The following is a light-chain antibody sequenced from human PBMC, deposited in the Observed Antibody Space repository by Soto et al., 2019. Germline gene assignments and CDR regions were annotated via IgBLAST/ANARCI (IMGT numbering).Light chain of an antibody. CDR2: WAS. V-gene: IGKV4-1*01. Sequence: DIVMTQSPNSLAVSLGERATINCKSSQSVLYSSSNKNYLAWYQQKAGQPPKLLIHWASIRKFGVPDRFSGSGSGADFTLTISSLQAEDVAVYYCQQYYATPPTFGGGTKVEIK. CDR3: QQYYATPPT. CDR1: QSVLYSSSNKNY. J-gene: IGKJ4*01.